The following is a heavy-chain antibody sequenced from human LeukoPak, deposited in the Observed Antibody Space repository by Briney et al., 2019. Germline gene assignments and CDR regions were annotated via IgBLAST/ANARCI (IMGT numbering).Heavy chain of an antibody. Sequence: ASVKDSCKASGYTFTSYGISWVRQAPGHGLEWMGWISAYNGNTNYAQKLQGRVTMTTDTSTSTAYMELRSLRSDDTAVYYCARVRKSLLGATRWFDPWGQGTLVTVSS. J-gene: IGHJ5*02. CDR2: ISAYNGNT. CDR3: ARVRKSLLGATRWFDP. V-gene: IGHV1-18*01. CDR1: GYTFTSYG. D-gene: IGHD1-26*01.